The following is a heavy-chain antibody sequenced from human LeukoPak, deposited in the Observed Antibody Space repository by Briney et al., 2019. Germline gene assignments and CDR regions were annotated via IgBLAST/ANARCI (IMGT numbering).Heavy chain of an antibody. J-gene: IGHJ4*02. CDR1: GYTFTSYG. CDR3: ARDLLVVADKNKGGAY. V-gene: IGHV1-18*01. Sequence: GASVKVSCKASGYTFTSYGISWVRQAPGQGLEWMGWISVYNGNTNYAQKLQGRVTMTTDTSTRTAYMELRSLRSDDTAVYYCARDLLVVADKNKGGAYWGQGTLVTVSS. D-gene: IGHD2-15*01. CDR2: ISVYNGNT.